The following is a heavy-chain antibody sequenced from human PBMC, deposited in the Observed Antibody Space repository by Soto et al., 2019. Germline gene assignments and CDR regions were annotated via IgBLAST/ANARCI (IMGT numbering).Heavy chain of an antibody. CDR3: AHIPRGATIAAQGWFDP. D-gene: IGHD6-6*01. CDR1: GFSLSTSGVG. V-gene: IGHV2-5*01. CDR2: IYWNDDK. Sequence: QITLKESGPTLVKPTQTLTLTCTFSGFSLSTSGVGVGWIRQPPGKALEWLALIYWNDDKRYSPSLKSRLTITKDTSKNQVVLTMTNMDPVDTATYYCAHIPRGATIAAQGWFDPWGQGTLVTVSS. J-gene: IGHJ5*02.